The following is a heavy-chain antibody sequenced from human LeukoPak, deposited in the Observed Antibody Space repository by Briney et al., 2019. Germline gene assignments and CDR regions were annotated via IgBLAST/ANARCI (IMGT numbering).Heavy chain of an antibody. CDR1: GFTFSSYW. CDR3: AKDRATMMGVIRTTPRGQFDY. J-gene: IGHJ4*02. D-gene: IGHD3-22*01. CDR2: INSDGSRT. Sequence: GGSLRLSCAASGFTFSSYWMHWVRQAPGKGLVWVSRINSDGSRTSYADSVKGRFTISRDNAKNTLYLQMNSLRAEDTAVYYCAKDRATMMGVIRTTPRGQFDYWGQGTLVTVSS. V-gene: IGHV3-74*01.